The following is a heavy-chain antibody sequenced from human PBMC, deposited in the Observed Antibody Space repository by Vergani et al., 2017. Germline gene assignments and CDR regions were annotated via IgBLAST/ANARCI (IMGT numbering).Heavy chain of an antibody. Sequence: QVQLQESGPGLVKPSETLSLTCTVSGGSISSYYWSWIRQPPGKGLEWIGYIYYSGSTNYNPSLKSLVTISVDTPKNQFSLKLSSVTAADTAVYYCAREARITXVRESYYYYYYMDVWGKGTTVTVSS. CDR1: GGSISSYY. CDR2: IYYSGST. D-gene: IGHD3-10*01. J-gene: IGHJ6*03. V-gene: IGHV4-59*01. CDR3: AREARITXVRESYYYYYYMDV.